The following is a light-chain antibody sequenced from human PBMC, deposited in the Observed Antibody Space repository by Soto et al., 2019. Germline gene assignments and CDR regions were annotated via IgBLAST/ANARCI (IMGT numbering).Light chain of an antibody. Sequence: DIVLTQSPGTLSLSPGERATLSCRASQSVASTYLAWYQQKPGQAPRLLIYGASSRATGIPDRFSGSGSGTDFPITISRLEPEDFAVYYCQQYGNSPPFTFGPGTKVDIK. CDR3: QQYGNSPPFT. CDR1: QSVASTY. J-gene: IGKJ3*01. V-gene: IGKV3-20*01. CDR2: GAS.